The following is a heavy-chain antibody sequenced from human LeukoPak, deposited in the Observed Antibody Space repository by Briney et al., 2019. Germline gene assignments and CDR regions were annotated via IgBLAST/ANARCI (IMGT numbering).Heavy chain of an antibody. CDR3: ARGRGGYSTDFDF. Sequence: GGSLRLSCAASGFTFSSYSMSWVRQVPGKGLEWVSTLNRDGTRTYYSLSSSGRFIVSRDNSMNTLYLQMNGLRADDTAVYYCARGRGGYSTDFDFWGQGTLVTVTS. D-gene: IGHD6-13*01. CDR1: GFTFSSYS. CDR2: LNRDGTRT. V-gene: IGHV3-23*01. J-gene: IGHJ4*02.